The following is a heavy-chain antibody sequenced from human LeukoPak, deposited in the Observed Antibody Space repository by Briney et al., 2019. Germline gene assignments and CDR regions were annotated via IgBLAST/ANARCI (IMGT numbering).Heavy chain of an antibody. CDR2: ISGSGGST. Sequence: GGSLRLSCAASGFTFSSYAMSWVRQAPGKGLEWVSAISGSGGSTYYADTVKGRFTISRDNSKNTVYLQVNSLRAEDTAVYYCAKTTTGYSSGRYPGWPVDYWGQGTLVTVSS. D-gene: IGHD6-19*01. J-gene: IGHJ4*02. CDR3: AKTTTGYSSGRYPGWPVDY. V-gene: IGHV3-23*01. CDR1: GFTFSSYA.